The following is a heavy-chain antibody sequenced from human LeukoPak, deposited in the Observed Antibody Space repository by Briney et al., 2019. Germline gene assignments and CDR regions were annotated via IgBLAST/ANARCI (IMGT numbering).Heavy chain of an antibody. CDR2: INTNTGNP. V-gene: IGHV7-4-1*02. CDR3: ARASTPKVGATIYYFDY. Sequence: GASVKVSCKASGYTFTSYILNWVRQAPGQGLECMGWINTNTGNPTYAQGFTGRFVFSLDTSVSTAYLQISSLKAEDTALYYCARASTPKVGATIYYFDYWGQGTLVTVPS. J-gene: IGHJ4*02. CDR1: GYTFTSYI. D-gene: IGHD1-26*01.